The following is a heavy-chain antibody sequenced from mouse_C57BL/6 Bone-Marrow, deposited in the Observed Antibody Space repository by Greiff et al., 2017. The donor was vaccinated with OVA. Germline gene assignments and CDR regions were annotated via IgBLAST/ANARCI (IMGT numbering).Heavy chain of an antibody. D-gene: IGHD1-1*01. CDR1: GFTFSNYW. V-gene: IGHV6-3*01. CDR3: PIYYGSSYGFAY. CDR2: IRLKSDNYAT. J-gene: IGHJ3*01. Sequence: DVQLVESGGGLVQPGGSMKLSCVASGFTFSNYWMNWVRQSPEKGLEWVAQIRLKSDNYATHYAESVKGRFTISRDDSKSSVYLQMNNLRAEDTGIYYCPIYYGSSYGFAYWGQGTLVTVSA.